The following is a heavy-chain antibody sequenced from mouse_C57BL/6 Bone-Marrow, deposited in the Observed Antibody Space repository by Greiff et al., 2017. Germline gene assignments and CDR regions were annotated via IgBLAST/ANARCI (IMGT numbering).Heavy chain of an antibody. CDR2: IYPGSGST. J-gene: IGHJ3*01. CDR3: ARESIYYGNYVGFAY. CDR1: GYTFTSYW. D-gene: IGHD2-1*01. Sequence: VQLQQPGAELVKPGASVKMSCKASGYTFTSYWITWVKQRPGQGLEWIGEIYPGSGSTNYNEKFKSKATLTVDTSSSTAYMQLSRLTSEDSAVYYCARESIYYGNYVGFAYWGQGTLVTVSA. V-gene: IGHV1-55*01.